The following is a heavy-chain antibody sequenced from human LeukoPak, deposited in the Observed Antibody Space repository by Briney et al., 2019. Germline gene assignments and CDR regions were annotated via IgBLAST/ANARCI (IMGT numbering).Heavy chain of an antibody. CDR2: INPNSGST. CDR3: ARVGGSYDY. CDR1: GYTFTGYY. D-gene: IGHD1-26*01. V-gene: IGHV1-2*02. Sequence: ASVKVSCKASGYTFTGYYMHWMRQAPGQGLEWMGWINPNSGSTNYAQKFQGRVTMTRDTSISTAYMELSWLRSDDTAVYYFARVGGSYDYWGQGTLVTVSS. J-gene: IGHJ4*02.